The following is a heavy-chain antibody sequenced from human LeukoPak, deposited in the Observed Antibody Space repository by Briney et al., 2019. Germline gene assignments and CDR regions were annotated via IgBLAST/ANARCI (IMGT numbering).Heavy chain of an antibody. CDR2: ISGSGGST. D-gene: IGHD4-23*01. J-gene: IGHJ4*02. CDR3: AKGTTTLVVTKIDY. Sequence: GGSLRLSCAASGFTFSSYAMSWVRQAPGKGLEWVSVISGSGGSTYYADSVKGRFTISRDNPKNTLYLQMNSLRAEDTAVYYCAKGTTTLVVTKIDYWGQGTLVTVSS. V-gene: IGHV3-23*01. CDR1: GFTFSSYA.